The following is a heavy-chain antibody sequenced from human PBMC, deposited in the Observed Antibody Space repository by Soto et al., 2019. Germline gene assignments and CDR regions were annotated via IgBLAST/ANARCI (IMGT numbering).Heavy chain of an antibody. CDR3: ASWAGEVADIVRGGSGC. J-gene: IGHJ4*02. CDR1: GFTFSSYW. D-gene: IGHD2-15*01. V-gene: IGHV3-74*01. Sequence: GGSLRLSCAASGFTFSSYWMHWVRQAPGKGLVWVSRINSDGSSTSYADSVKGRFTISRDNAKNTLYLQMNSLRAEDTAVYYCASWAGEVADIVRGGSGCWGQGTLVTVSS. CDR2: INSDGSST.